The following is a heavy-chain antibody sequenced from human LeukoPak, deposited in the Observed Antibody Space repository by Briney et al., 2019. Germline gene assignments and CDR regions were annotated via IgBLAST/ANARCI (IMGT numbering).Heavy chain of an antibody. D-gene: IGHD3-22*01. CDR3: AKDLSADYYDSSGSDY. J-gene: IGHJ4*02. CDR2: IRYDGSNK. V-gene: IGHV3-30*02. CDR1: GFTFSSYG. Sequence: GGSLTLSCAASGFTFSSYGMHWVRQAPGKGLEWVAFIRYDGSNKYYADSVKGRFTICRDHSKNTLYLQMNSLRAEDTAVYYCAKDLSADYYDSSGSDYWGQGTLVTVSS.